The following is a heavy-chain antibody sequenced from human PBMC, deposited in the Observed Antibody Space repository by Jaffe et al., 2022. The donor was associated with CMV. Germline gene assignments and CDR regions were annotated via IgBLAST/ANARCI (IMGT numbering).Heavy chain of an antibody. CDR3: ARQSVGSSGWYGDFDF. Sequence: QLQLQASGPGLVKPSETLSLNCTVSGGFVSSSTYYWGWIRQPPGKRLEWIGNIYYSGITYYNPSLMSRVTISVDTSKNQFSLKLSSVTAADTAVYYCARQSVGSSGWYGDFDFWGQGALVTVSS. J-gene: IGHJ4*02. CDR2: IYYSGIT. CDR1: GGFVSSSTYY. D-gene: IGHD6-19*01. V-gene: IGHV4-39*01.